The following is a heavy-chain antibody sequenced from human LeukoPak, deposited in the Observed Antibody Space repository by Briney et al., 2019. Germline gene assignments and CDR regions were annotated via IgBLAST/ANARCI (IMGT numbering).Heavy chain of an antibody. CDR3: ARAYRVWGSYHGGY. Sequence: ASVKVSCKASGYTFTSYDINWVRQATGQGLEWMGWMNPNSGNTGYAQKFQGRVTMTRNTSISTAYMELSSLRSEDTAVYYCARAYRVWGSYHGGYWGQGTLVTVSS. J-gene: IGHJ4*02. CDR1: GYTFTSYD. V-gene: IGHV1-8*01. D-gene: IGHD3-16*02. CDR2: MNPNSGNT.